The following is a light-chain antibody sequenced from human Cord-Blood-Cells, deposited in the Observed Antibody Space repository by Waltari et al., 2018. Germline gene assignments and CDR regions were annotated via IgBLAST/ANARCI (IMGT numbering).Light chain of an antibody. CDR1: QSVLYSSNNKNY. CDR3: QQYYSTPPT. J-gene: IGKJ1*01. Sequence: DIVMTQSPDSLAVPLGERATLNCNASQSVLYSSNNKNYLAWYQQKPGQPPKLLIYWASTRESGVPDRFSGSGSGTDFTLTISSLQAEDVAVYYCQQYYSTPPTFGQGTKVEIK. V-gene: IGKV4-1*01. CDR2: WAS.